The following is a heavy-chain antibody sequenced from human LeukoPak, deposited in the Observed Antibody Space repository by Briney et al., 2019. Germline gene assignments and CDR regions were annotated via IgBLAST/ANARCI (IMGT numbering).Heavy chain of an antibody. V-gene: IGHV3-23*01. CDR2: ISGSGGST. CDR1: GFTFSSYA. D-gene: IGHD2-21*02. Sequence: GGSLRLSCAASGFTFSSYAMSWVRQAPGKGLEWVSAISGSGGSTYYADSVKGRFTISRGNSKNTLYLQMNSLRAEDTAVYYCAKDVTIVVVTYFDYWGQGTLVTVSS. J-gene: IGHJ4*02. CDR3: AKDVTIVVVTYFDY.